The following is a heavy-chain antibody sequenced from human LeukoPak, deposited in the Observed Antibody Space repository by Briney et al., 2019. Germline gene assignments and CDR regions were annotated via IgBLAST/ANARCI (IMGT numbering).Heavy chain of an antibody. CDR1: GYTFTTYY. J-gene: IGHJ4*02. D-gene: IGHD2-8*02. Sequence: GASVKVSCKTSGYTFTTYYLNWVRQAPGQGLEWMGKIDPSYRRAFYAQKFQGRVTMTRDTSTSTVYMELSSLTSEDTAVYFCARVMGYCTVSSCPGMDVWGQGTLVAVSS. CDR2: IDPSYRRA. CDR3: ARVMGYCTVSSCPGMDV. V-gene: IGHV1-46*01.